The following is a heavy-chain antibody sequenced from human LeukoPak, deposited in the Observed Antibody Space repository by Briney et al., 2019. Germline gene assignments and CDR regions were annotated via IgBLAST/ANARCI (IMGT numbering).Heavy chain of an antibody. CDR3: ARAQYYYDSSGYYPYYFGY. CDR1: GGSISSYY. CDR2: IYYSGST. V-gene: IGHV4-59*01. D-gene: IGHD3-22*01. Sequence: SETLSLTCTVSGGSISSYYWSWIRQPPGKGLEWIGYIYYSGSTNYNPSLKSRVTISVDTSKNQFSLKLSSVTAADTAVYYCARAQYYYDSSGYYPYYFGYWGQGTLVTVSS. J-gene: IGHJ4*02.